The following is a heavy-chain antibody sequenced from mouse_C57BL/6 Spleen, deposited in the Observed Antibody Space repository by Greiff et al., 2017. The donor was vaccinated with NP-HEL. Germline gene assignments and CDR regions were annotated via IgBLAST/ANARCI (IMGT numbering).Heavy chain of an antibody. CDR1: GYTFTSYW. V-gene: IGHV1-52*01. CDR2: IDPSDSET. Sequence: VQLQQPGAELVRPGSSVKLSCKASGYTFTSYWMHWVKQRPIQGLEWIGNIDPSDSETHYNQKFKDKATLTVDKSSSTAYMQLSSLTSEDSAVYYCARFAQATWFAYWGQGTLVTVSA. D-gene: IGHD3-2*02. CDR3: ARFAQATWFAY. J-gene: IGHJ3*01.